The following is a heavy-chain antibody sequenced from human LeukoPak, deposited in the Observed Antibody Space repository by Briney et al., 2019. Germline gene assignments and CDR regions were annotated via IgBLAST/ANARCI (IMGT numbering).Heavy chain of an antibody. CDR2: ISWNSGSI. J-gene: IGHJ4*02. CDR3: AKGRLRFLEWVDY. D-gene: IGHD3-3*01. Sequence: GGSLRLSCAASGSAFGDNWMHWVRQAPGKGLEWVSGISWNSGSIGYADSVKGRFTISGDNAKNSLYLQMNSLRAEDTALYYCAKGRLRFLEWVDYWGQGTLVTVSS. V-gene: IGHV3-9*01. CDR1: GSAFGDNW.